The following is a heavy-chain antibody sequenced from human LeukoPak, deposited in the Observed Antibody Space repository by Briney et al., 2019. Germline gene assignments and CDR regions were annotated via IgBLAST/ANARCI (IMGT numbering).Heavy chain of an antibody. CDR2: INHSGST. CDR1: GGSFSGYY. J-gene: IGHJ4*02. V-gene: IGHV4-34*01. CDR3: ARKKSSGWSTPANYFDY. Sequence: SETLSLTCAVYGGSFSGYYWSWIRQPPGKGLEWIGEINHSGSTNYNPSLKSRVTISVDTSKNQFSLKLSSVTAADTAVYYCARKKSSGWSTPANYFDYWGQGTLVTFSS. D-gene: IGHD6-19*01.